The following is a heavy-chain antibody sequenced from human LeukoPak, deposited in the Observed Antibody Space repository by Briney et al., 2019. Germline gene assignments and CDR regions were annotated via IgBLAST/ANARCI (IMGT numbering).Heavy chain of an antibody. V-gene: IGHV4-34*01. CDR2: INHSGST. CDR3: ARQVYYYYGMDV. CDR1: GGSFSGYY. J-gene: IGHJ6*02. Sequence: SETLSLTCAVYGGSFSGYYWSWIRQPPGKGLEWIGEINHSGSTNYNQSLKSRVTISVDTSKNQFSLKLSSVTAADTAVYYCARQVYYYYGMDVWGQGTTVTVSS.